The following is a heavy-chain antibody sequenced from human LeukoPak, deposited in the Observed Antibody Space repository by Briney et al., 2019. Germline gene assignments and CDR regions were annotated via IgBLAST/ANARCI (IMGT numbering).Heavy chain of an antibody. J-gene: IGHJ3*02. Sequence: GGSLRLSCAASGFSFISYWMNWVRQAPGKGLEWVANIKQDGSEKYYVDSVKGRFTISRDNAKNSLYLQMNSLRAEDTAVYYCARPWRMYGSGSYAFDIWGQGTLVTVSS. CDR3: ARPWRMYGSGSYAFDI. CDR2: IKQDGSEK. CDR1: GFSFISYW. V-gene: IGHV3-7*01. D-gene: IGHD3-10*01.